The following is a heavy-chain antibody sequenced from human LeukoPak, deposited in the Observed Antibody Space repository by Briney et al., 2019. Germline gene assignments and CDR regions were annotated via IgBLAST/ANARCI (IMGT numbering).Heavy chain of an antibody. CDR1: GGSFSGFY. CDR3: ARCAVAAAGPSFDY. Sequence: PSETLSLTCAVYGGSFSGFYWGWIRQPPGKGLEWTGEINHSGSTNYNPSLNSRVTISVDTTKNQFSLKLSTVTAADTAVYYCARCAVAAAGPSFDYWGQGTLVTVSS. J-gene: IGHJ4*02. CDR2: INHSGST. V-gene: IGHV4-34*01. D-gene: IGHD6-13*01.